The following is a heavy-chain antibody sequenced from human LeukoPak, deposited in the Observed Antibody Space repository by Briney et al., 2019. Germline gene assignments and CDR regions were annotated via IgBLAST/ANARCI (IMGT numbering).Heavy chain of an antibody. D-gene: IGHD3-22*01. CDR3: VLNYYDSSGYH. J-gene: IGHJ5*02. CDR2: IWYDGSNK. Sequence: PGGSLRLSCAASGFTFSSYGMHWVRQAPGKGLEWVAVIWYDGSNKYYADSVKGRSTISRDNAKNSLYLQMNSLRAEDTAVYYCVLNYYDSSGYHWGQGTLVTVSS. CDR1: GFTFSSYG. V-gene: IGHV3-33*03.